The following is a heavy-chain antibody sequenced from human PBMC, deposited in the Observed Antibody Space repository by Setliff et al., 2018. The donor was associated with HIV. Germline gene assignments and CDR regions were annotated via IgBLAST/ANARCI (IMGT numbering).Heavy chain of an antibody. CDR2: ISAYNGNT. Sequence: ASVKVSCKASGYTFTSYGISWVRQAPGQGLEWMGWISAYNGNTNYAQTLQGRVTMTTDTSTSTAYMERRSLRLDDTAVSFFAREYDDCWSGYSDAFHIWGQGTMVTVSS. V-gene: IGHV1-18*01. CDR3: AREYDDCWSGYSDAFHI. CDR1: GYTFTSYG. D-gene: IGHD3-3*01. J-gene: IGHJ3*02.